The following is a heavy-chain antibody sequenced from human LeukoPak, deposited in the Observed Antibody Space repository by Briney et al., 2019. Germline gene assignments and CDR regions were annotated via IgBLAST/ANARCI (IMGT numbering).Heavy chain of an antibody. Sequence: ASVKVSCKASGNTFTGYYMHWVRQAPGQGLEWMGWINPDSGGTNYAEKFQGRVTMTRDTSISTAYMELSRLRSDDTAVYYCARGSGYDAPIFDSWGQGTLVTVSS. J-gene: IGHJ4*02. CDR2: INPDSGGT. V-gene: IGHV1-2*02. CDR1: GNTFTGYY. D-gene: IGHD5-12*01. CDR3: ARGSGYDAPIFDS.